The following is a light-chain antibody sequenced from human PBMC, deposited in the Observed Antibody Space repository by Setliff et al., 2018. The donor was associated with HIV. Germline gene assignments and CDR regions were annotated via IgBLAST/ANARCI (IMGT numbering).Light chain of an antibody. Sequence: SVLTQPPSASGTPGQRVTISCSGSSSNIGSNTVNWYQQLPGTAPKLLIYNNNQRPSGVPDRFSGSKSGTSASLAISGLQSEDEADYYCAPWDDSLNGVVFGGGTKVTVL. CDR1: SSNIGSNT. J-gene: IGLJ2*01. CDR2: NNN. CDR3: APWDDSLNGVV. V-gene: IGLV1-44*01.